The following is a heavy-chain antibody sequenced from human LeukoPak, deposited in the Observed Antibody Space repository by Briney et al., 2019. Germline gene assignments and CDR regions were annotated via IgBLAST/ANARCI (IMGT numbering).Heavy chain of an antibody. CDR1: GYTLTQLS. D-gene: IGHD6-19*01. Sequence: ASVRASGKVAGYTLTQLSMNWCRQAPGKGLRGWGGFDPEDGETIYAQKFQGRVTMTEDTSTDTAYMELSSLRSEDTAVYYCATAHLEQWLSFDYWGQGTLVTVSS. J-gene: IGHJ4*02. CDR3: ATAHLEQWLSFDY. V-gene: IGHV1-24*01. CDR2: FDPEDGET.